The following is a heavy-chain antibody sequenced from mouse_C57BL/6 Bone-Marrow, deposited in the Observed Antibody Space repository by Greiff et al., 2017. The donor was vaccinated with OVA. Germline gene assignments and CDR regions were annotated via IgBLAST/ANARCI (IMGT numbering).Heavy chain of an antibody. CDR3: ARWGWYFGV. CDR2: IDPSDSET. J-gene: IGHJ1*03. Sequence: QVQLQQPGAELVRPGSSVKLSCKASGYTFTSYWMHWVKQRPIQGLEWIGNIDPSDSETHYNQKFKDKATLTVDKSSSTAYMQRGSLTSEDSAVYYCARWGWYFGVWGTGTTVTVSS. V-gene: IGHV1-52*01. CDR1: GYTFTSYW.